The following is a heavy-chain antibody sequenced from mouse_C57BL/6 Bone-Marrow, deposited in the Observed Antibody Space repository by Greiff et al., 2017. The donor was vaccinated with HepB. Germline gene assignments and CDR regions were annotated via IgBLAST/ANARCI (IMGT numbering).Heavy chain of an antibody. CDR1: GYTFTDYY. CDR3: ARIDYYYFDY. Sequence: VHVKQSGPVLVKPGASVKMSCKASGYTFTDYYMNWVKQSHGKSLEWIGVINPYNGGTSYNQKFKGKATLTVDKSSSTAYMELNSLTSEDSAVYYCARIDYYYFDYWGQGTTLTVSS. V-gene: IGHV1-19*01. D-gene: IGHD1-1*01. CDR2: INPYNGGT. J-gene: IGHJ2*01.